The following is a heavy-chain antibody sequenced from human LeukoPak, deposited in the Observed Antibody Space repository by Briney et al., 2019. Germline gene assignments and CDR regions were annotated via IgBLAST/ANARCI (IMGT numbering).Heavy chain of an antibody. Sequence: GASVKVSCKTSGYTFINYAMHWVRQAPGQGLEWMGWINAGNGNARASQKFQGRVTFTRDRSARTAYMEVSSLRSEDTGVYYCTRIDEHCLGGICYSFHYWGQGTLVTVSS. CDR2: INAGNGNA. CDR1: GYTFINYA. J-gene: IGHJ4*02. CDR3: TRIDEHCLGGICYSFHY. V-gene: IGHV1-3*01. D-gene: IGHD2-15*01.